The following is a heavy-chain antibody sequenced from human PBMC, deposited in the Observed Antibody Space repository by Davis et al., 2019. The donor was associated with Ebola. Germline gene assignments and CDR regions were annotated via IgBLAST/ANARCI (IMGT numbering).Heavy chain of an antibody. CDR2: IYYSGST. CDR3: ARQGIVGATWVDY. D-gene: IGHD1-26*01. J-gene: IGHJ4*02. Sequence: SETLSLTCTVPGGSISSSSYSWGWIRQPPGKGLKWIGSIYYSGSTYYNPSLKSRVTISVDTSKNQFSLKLSSVTAADTAVYYCARQGIVGATWVDYWGQGTLVTVSS. CDR1: GGSISSSSYS. V-gene: IGHV4-39*01.